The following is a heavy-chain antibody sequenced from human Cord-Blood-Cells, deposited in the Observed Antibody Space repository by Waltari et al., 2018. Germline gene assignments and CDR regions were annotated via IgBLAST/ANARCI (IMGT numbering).Heavy chain of an antibody. J-gene: IGHJ5*02. D-gene: IGHD2-2*02. CDR2: INPNSGGT. Sequence: QVQLVQSGAEVKKPGASVKVSCKASGYTFTGYYMHWVRQAPGQGLEWMGWINPNSGGTNYAQKFQGRVTMTRDTSISTAYMELSRLRSDYTSVYYCARDGLGVVPAAIVTNWFDPWGQGTLVTVSS. CDR3: ARDGLGVVPAAIVTNWFDP. CDR1: GYTFTGYY. V-gene: IGHV1-2*02.